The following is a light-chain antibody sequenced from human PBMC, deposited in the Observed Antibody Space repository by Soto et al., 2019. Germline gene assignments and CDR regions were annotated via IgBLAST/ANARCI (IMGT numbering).Light chain of an antibody. Sequence: ENVLTQSPGTLSLSPGERATLSCRASQTVRNNYLAWYQQKPGQAPRLLIYDASSRATGIPARFSGSGSGTEFTLTISRLQSEDFAIYYCQQYNSWPYTFGQGTKVDIK. CDR2: DAS. J-gene: IGKJ2*01. V-gene: IGKV3-20*01. CDR1: QTVRNNY. CDR3: QQYNSWPYT.